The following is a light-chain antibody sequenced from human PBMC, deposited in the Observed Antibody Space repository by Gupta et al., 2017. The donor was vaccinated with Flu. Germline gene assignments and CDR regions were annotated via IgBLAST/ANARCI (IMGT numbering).Light chain of an antibody. J-gene: IGLJ1*01. Sequence: ITCSITSSSIATIGSYYVYWQQQPPGTAPKLLFYRSNRRPSGVPDRFSASKSGSSASLTISALRSEDEADYYCSAWDDSISSFVFGTGTKLTVL. CDR3: SAWDDSISSFV. CDR2: RSN. CDR1: SSSIATIGSYY. V-gene: IGLV1-47*01.